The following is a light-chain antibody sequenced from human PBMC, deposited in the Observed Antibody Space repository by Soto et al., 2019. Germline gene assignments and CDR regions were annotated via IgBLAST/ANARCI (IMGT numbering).Light chain of an antibody. CDR2: EAS. CDR1: QNIYTW. CDR3: QQYNTLWT. V-gene: IGKV1-5*03. Sequence: DIQMTQSPSSMSASVGDRVTITCRASQNIYTWLAWYQQKPGKARKLLIYEASSLETGVPSRFSGIGSGTEFTLTISSMNPDVFATYYCQQYNTLWTFGQGTKVDIK. J-gene: IGKJ1*01.